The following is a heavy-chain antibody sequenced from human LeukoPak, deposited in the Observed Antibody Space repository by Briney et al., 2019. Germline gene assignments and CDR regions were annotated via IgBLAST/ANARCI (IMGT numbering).Heavy chain of an antibody. CDR1: GFTFSSYW. D-gene: IGHD6-13*01. CDR3: ARLKVAAGSNFDY. V-gene: IGHV3-7*03. CDR2: IKQDGSEK. Sequence: GGPLRLSCAASGFTFSSYWMSWVRQAPGEGLEWVANIKQDGSEKYYVDSVKGRFTISRDNAKNSLYLQMNSLRAEDTALYYCARLKVAAGSNFDYWGQGTLVTVSS. J-gene: IGHJ4*02.